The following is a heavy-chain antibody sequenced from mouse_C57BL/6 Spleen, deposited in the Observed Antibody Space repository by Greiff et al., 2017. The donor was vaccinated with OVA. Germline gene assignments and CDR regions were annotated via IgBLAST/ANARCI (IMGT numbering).Heavy chain of an antibody. CDR2: IYPRDGST. D-gene: IGHD2-2*01. CDR1: GYTFTSYD. Sequence: VKLVESGPELVKPGASVKLSCKASGYTFTSYDINWVKQRPGQGLEWIGWIYPRDGSTKYNEKFKGKATLTVDTSSSTAYMELHSLTSEDSAVYFCARSYGYDFDYWGQGTTLTVSS. V-gene: IGHV1-85*01. J-gene: IGHJ2*01. CDR3: ARSYGYDFDY.